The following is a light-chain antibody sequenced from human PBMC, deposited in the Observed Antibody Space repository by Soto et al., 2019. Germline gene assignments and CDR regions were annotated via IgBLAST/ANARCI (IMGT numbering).Light chain of an antibody. CDR1: SSDVGGYNY. CDR2: DVS. Sequence: QTALTQARSVSGSPGQSVTISCTGTSSDVGGYNYVSWYQQHPGKAPKLMIYDVSKRPSGVPDPFSGSKSGNTASLTISGLQAEDEADYYCCSYAGSYTYVFGTGTKVTVL. J-gene: IGLJ1*01. CDR3: CSYAGSYTYV. V-gene: IGLV2-11*01.